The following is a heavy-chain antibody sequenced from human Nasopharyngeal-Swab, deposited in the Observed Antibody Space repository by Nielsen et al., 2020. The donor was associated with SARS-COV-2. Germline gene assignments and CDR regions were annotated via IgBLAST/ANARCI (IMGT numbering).Heavy chain of an antibody. V-gene: IGHV1-46*01. CDR1: GYTFISYY. CDR2: INPSGGST. D-gene: IGHD3-10*01. J-gene: IGHJ6*02. Sequence: ASVKVSCKASGYTFISYYMHWVRQAPGQGLEWMGIINPSGGSTSYAQKFQGRVTMTRDTSTSTVYMELSSLRSEDTAVYYCARDLDLLWFGESNSYYYYGMDVWGQGTTVTVSS. CDR3: ARDLDLLWFGESNSYYYYGMDV.